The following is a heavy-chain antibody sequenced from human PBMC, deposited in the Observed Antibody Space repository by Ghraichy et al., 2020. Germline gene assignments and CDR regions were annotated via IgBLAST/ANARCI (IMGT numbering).Heavy chain of an antibody. D-gene: IGHD3-3*01. CDR3: ASPGHRPFSYYYYYYMDV. Sequence: SETLSLTCTVSGGSISSSSYYWGWIRQPPGKGLEWIGSIYYSGSTYYNPSLKSRVTISIDTSKNQFNLKLSSVTAADTAVYYCASPGHRPFSYYYYYYMDVWGKGTTVTVSS. V-gene: IGHV4-39*01. CDR2: IYYSGST. CDR1: GGSISSSSYY. J-gene: IGHJ6*03.